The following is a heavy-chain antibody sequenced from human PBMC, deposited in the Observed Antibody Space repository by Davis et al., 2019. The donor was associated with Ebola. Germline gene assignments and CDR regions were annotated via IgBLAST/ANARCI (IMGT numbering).Heavy chain of an antibody. CDR2: ISYDGSNK. CDR1: GFTFSSYA. CDR3: ARDPAGGYYYGMDV. J-gene: IGHJ6*02. Sequence: GGSLRLSCAASGFTFSSYAMHWVRQAPGKGLEWVAVISYDGSNKYYADSVKGRFTISRDNSKNTLYLQMNSLRAEDTAVYHCARDPAGGYYYGMDVWGQGTTVTVSS. D-gene: IGHD1-26*01. V-gene: IGHV3-30-3*01.